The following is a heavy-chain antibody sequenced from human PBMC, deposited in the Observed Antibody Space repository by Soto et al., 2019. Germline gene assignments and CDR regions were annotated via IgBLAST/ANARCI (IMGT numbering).Heavy chain of an antibody. CDR2: INGNADNS. CDR1: GFSFVSYP. Sequence: PWGALIVSCVASGFSFVSYPMHWVRQVPGEGLAWVSPINGNADNSDYADSVKGRFTISRDNSMNRLYLQMDSLRADDTGVYYCVRDFRGAVAGSEFDHWGQGTLVTVSS. CDR3: VRDFRGAVAGSEFDH. D-gene: IGHD6-19*01. V-gene: IGHV3-74*01. J-gene: IGHJ4*02.